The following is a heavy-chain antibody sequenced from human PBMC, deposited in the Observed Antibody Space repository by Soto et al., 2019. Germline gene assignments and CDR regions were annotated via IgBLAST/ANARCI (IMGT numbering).Heavy chain of an antibody. CDR3: ARDQYCSGGSCYYNWFDP. D-gene: IGHD2-15*01. CDR1: GFTFSSYW. CDR2: INSDGSST. Sequence: PGGSLRLSCAASGFTFSSYWMHWVRQAPGKGLVWVSRINSDGSSTSYADSVKGRFTIFRDNAKNTLYLQMNSLRAEDTAVYYCARDQYCSGGSCYYNWFDPWGQGTLVTVSS. J-gene: IGHJ5*02. V-gene: IGHV3-74*01.